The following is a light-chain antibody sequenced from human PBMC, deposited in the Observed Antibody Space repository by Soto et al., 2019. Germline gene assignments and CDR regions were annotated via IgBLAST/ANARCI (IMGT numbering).Light chain of an antibody. CDR3: CSYEGSDTWA. CDR1: RSDVGNYNI. V-gene: IGLV2-23*02. Sequence: QSVLTQPASVSGSPGQSITISCTGTRSDVGNYNIVSWYHQHPGKAPKLMIYEVNKRPSGVSNRFSGSKSGNTASLTISGLQAEDEADYYCCSYEGSDTWAFGGGTKLTVL. CDR2: EVN. J-gene: IGLJ3*02.